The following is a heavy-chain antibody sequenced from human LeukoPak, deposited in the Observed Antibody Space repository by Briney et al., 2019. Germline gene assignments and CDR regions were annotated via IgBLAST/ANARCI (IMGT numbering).Heavy chain of an antibody. CDR2: IIPILGIA. Sequence: SVKVSCKASGGTFSSYAISWVRQAPGQGLEWMGRIIPILGIANYAQKFQGRVTITADKSTSTAYMELSSLRSEDTAVYYCARVTEIQPGEPSLDYWGQGTLVTVSS. CDR1: GGTFSSYA. CDR3: ARVTEIQPGEPSLDY. D-gene: IGHD5-18*01. J-gene: IGHJ4*02. V-gene: IGHV1-69*04.